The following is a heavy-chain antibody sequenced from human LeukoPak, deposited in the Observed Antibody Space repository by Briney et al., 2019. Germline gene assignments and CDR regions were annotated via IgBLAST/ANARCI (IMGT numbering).Heavy chain of an antibody. V-gene: IGHV4-59*01. J-gene: IGHJ3*02. CDR3: ARDGYYYDSSGAFDI. D-gene: IGHD3-22*01. CDR2: IYYSGST. CDR1: GGSISSYY. Sequence: SETLSLTCTVSGGSISSYYWSWIRQPPGKGLEWIGYIYYSGSTNYNPSLKSRVTISVDTSKNQFSLKLSSVTAADTAVYYCARDGYYYDSSGAFDIWGQGAMVTVSS.